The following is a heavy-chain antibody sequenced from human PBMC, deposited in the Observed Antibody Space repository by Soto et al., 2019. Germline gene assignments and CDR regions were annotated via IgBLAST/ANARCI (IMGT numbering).Heavy chain of an antibody. V-gene: IGHV1-69*06. CDR1: GGTFSSYA. D-gene: IGHD5-12*01. J-gene: IGHJ4*02. CDR3: GGDKGDGYNWGNFDY. CDR2: IIPIFGTA. Sequence: QVQLVQSGAEVKKPGSSVKVSCKASGGTFSSYAISWVRQAPGQGLEWMGGIIPIFGTANYAQKFQGRVTITADKSPSTAHMELSSLGSEDTAVYYCGGDKGDGYNWGNFDYWGQGTLVTVSS.